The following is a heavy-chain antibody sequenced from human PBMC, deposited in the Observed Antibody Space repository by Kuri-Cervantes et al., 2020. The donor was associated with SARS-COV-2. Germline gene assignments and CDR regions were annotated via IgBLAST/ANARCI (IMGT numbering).Heavy chain of an antibody. CDR2: ISYDGSNK. J-gene: IGHJ4*02. CDR1: GFTFSSYG. V-gene: IGHV3-30*18. D-gene: IGHD2-21*01. Sequence: LSLTCAASGFTFSSYGMHWVRQAPGKGLEWVAVISYDGSNKYYADSVKGRFTISRDNSKNTLYLQMNSLRAEDTAVYYCAKAGYCGGDCYSDYFDYWGQGTLVTVSS. CDR3: AKAGYCGGDCYSDYFDY.